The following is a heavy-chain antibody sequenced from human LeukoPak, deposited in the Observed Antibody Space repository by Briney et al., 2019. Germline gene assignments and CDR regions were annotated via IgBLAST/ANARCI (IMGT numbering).Heavy chain of an antibody. Sequence: SETLSLTCTVSGGSISSYYWSWIRQPPGKGLEWIGHIYYTGSTNYNSSLGSRVTISVDTSKNRFSLILRSVTAADTAVYYCARHVGSSWYDYWGQGTLVTVSS. J-gene: IGHJ5*01. CDR2: IYYTGST. V-gene: IGHV4-59*08. CDR3: ARHVGSSWYDY. CDR1: GGSISSYY. D-gene: IGHD6-13*01.